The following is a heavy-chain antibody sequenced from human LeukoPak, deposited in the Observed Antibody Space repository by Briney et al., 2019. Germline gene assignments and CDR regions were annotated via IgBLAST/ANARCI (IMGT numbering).Heavy chain of an antibody. D-gene: IGHD1-26*01. V-gene: IGHV3-48*01. J-gene: IGHJ4*02. Sequence: GGSLRLSCAASGFSFSDYSMNWVRQAPGKGLEWVSYISSSSSTIYYADSVKGRFTISRDNAKNSLYLQMNSLRAEDTAVYYCARGGVGATYGAVDYWGQGTLVTVSS. CDR3: ARGGVGATYGAVDY. CDR1: GFSFSDYS. CDR2: ISSSSSTI.